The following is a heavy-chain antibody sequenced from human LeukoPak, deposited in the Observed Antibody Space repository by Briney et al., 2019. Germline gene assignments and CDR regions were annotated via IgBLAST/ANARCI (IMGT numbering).Heavy chain of an antibody. V-gene: IGHV4-38-2*01. CDR1: GFSISSGSY. Sequence: SETLSLTCAVSGFSISSGSYWGWIRQPPGKGLEWIGSIYHSGSTYYSPSLKSRVTISVDTSKNQFSLKVSSATAADTAVYYCARRSTSRGLDYWGQGTLVTVSS. CDR2: IYHSGST. D-gene: IGHD2-2*01. CDR3: ARRSTSRGLDY. J-gene: IGHJ4*02.